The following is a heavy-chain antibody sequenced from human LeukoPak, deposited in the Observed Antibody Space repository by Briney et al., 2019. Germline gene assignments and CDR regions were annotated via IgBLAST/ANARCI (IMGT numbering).Heavy chain of an antibody. CDR1: GGSFSGYY. Sequence: SETLSITCAVYGGSFSGYYWSWIRQPPGKGLEWIGEINHSGSTNYNPSLKSRVTISVDTSKNQFSLKLSSVTAADTAVYYCARGLHDILTGYYKDNWFDPWGQGTLVTVSS. J-gene: IGHJ5*02. CDR2: INHSGST. CDR3: ARGLHDILTGYYKDNWFDP. V-gene: IGHV4-34*01. D-gene: IGHD3-9*01.